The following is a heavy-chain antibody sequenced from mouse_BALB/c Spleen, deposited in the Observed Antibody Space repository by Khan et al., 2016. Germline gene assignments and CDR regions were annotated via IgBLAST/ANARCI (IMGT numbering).Heavy chain of an antibody. Sequence: EVQLQESGPGLVKPSQSLSLTCTVTGYSITSDYAWNWIRQFPGNKLEWMGYISYSGSTSYNPSLKSRISITRDTSKNQFFLQLNSVTTEDTATXYCASGYYCGEGYFDYWGQGTTLTVSS. CDR3: ASGYYCGEGYFDY. D-gene: IGHD1-1*01. J-gene: IGHJ2*01. CDR1: GYSITSDYA. V-gene: IGHV3-2*02. CDR2: ISYSGST.